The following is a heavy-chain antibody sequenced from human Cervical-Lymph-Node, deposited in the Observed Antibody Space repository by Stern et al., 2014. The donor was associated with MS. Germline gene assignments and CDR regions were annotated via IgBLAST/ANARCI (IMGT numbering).Heavy chain of an antibody. V-gene: IGHV1-2*06. CDR2: INPNSGGT. Sequence: VQLLESGAEVKKPGASVKGSCKASGYTFTGYYIHWVRQAPGQGLEWMGRINPNSGGTNYAQKFQGRVTMTRDTSISTAYMELSRLRSDDTAVYYCARSLMTTVTTRFAFDIWGQGTMVTVSS. CDR1: GYTFTGYY. CDR3: ARSLMTTVTTRFAFDI. J-gene: IGHJ3*02. D-gene: IGHD4-17*01.